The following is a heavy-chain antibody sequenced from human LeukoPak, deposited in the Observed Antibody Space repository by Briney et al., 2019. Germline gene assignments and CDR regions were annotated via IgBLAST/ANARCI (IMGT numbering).Heavy chain of an antibody. D-gene: IGHD1-14*01. CDR2: INPNSGGT. J-gene: IGHJ6*02. V-gene: IGHV1-2*02. CDR3: ARDWDPESYDYNGMDV. Sequence: ASVRVSCKASGYTFTAYYMHWVRPAPGQGLEWMGWINPNSGGTSYAQKFQGRVTMTWDTSISTAYMEVSRLRSDDTAVYYCARDWDPESYDYNGMDVWGQGTTVTVSS. CDR1: GYTFTAYY.